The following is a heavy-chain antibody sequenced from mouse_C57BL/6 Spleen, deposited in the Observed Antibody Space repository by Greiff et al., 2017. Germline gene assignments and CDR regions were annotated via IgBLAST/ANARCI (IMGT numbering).Heavy chain of an antibody. V-gene: IGHV5-9-1*02. CDR3: TRGGNYGYFDV. J-gene: IGHJ1*03. CDR2: ISSGGGYI. D-gene: IGHD1-1*02. Sequence: EVKLMESGEGLVKPGGSLKLSCAASGFTFSSYAMSWVRQTPEKRLEWVAYISSGGGYIYYADTVKGRFTISRDNDRNTLYLQMSSLKSEDTARYYCTRGGNYGYFDVWGTGTTVTGAS. CDR1: GFTFSSYA.